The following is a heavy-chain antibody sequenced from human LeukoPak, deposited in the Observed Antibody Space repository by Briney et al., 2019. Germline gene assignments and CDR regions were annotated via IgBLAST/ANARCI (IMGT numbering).Heavy chain of an antibody. CDR3: GRHETQLPWEMATIAGIDY. CDR1: GYSFTSYW. CDR2: TYPGDSDT. D-gene: IGHD5-24*01. V-gene: IGHV5-51*01. J-gene: IGHJ4*02. Sequence: GESLKISGKGSGYSFTSYWIGWVRQMPGKGLKWMGITYPGDSDTRYSPSFQGQVPISADNSISTAYLQWSSLKASDTAMYYCGRHETQLPWEMATIAGIDYWGQGTLVTVSS.